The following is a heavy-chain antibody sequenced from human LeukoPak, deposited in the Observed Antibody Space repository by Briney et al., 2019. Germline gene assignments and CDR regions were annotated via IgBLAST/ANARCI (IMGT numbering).Heavy chain of an antibody. J-gene: IGHJ4*02. CDR3: ARTSPTSHFDF. D-gene: IGHD3-16*01. Sequence: PGGSLRLSCAASGFTFTTYWMHWVRQATGKGLVWVSRINGDGSSSNYADSVKGRFTISRDNARNTLYLQMNSLRAEDTALYYCARTSPTSHFDFWGQGTLVTVSS. V-gene: IGHV3-74*01. CDR1: GFTFTTYW. CDR2: INGDGSSS.